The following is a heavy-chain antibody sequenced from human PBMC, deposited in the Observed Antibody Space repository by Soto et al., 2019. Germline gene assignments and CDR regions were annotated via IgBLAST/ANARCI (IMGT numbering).Heavy chain of an antibody. D-gene: IGHD5-18*01. V-gene: IGHV5-10-1*01. J-gene: IGHJ6*02. CDR3: AGWIQLWQYGMDV. CDR1: GYSFTSYW. CDR2: IDPSDSYT. Sequence: PGESLKISCKGSGYSFTSYWISWVRQMPGKGLEWMGRIDPSDSYTNYSPSFQGHVTISAGKSISTAYLQWSSLKASDTAMYYCAGWIQLWQYGMDVWGQGTTVTVSS.